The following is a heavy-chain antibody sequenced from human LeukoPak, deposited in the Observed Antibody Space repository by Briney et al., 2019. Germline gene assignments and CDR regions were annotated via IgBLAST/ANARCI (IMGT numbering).Heavy chain of an antibody. J-gene: IGHJ4*02. CDR1: GGSFSGYY. CDR2: INHSGST. CDR3: ASRKRWLQGIDY. D-gene: IGHD5-24*01. V-gene: IGHV4-34*01. Sequence: SETLSLTCAVYGGSFSGYYWSWIRQPPGKGLEWIGEINHSGSTNYNPSLKSRVTISVDTSKTQFSLKLSSVTAADTAVYYCASRKRWLQGIDYWGQGTLVTVSS.